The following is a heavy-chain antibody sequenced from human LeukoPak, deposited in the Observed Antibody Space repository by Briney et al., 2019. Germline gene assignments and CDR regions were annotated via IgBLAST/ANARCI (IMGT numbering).Heavy chain of an antibody. V-gene: IGHV1-8*01. CDR2: MNPNSGNT. Sequence: GASVKVSCKASGYTFTSYDINWVRQAAGQGLEWMGWMNPNSGNTGYAQKFQGRVTMTRSTSISTAYMELGSLTSEDTAVYYCARDIRFGELLYDYWGQGTLVTVSS. J-gene: IGHJ4*02. D-gene: IGHD3-10*01. CDR3: ARDIRFGELLYDY. CDR1: GYTFTSYD.